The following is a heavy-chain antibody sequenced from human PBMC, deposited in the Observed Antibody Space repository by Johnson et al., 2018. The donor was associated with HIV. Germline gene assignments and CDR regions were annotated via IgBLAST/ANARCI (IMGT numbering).Heavy chain of an antibody. V-gene: IGHV3-66*01. CDR3: ARDRGYWDAFDF. J-gene: IGHJ3*01. CDR1: GFSVSSDY. CDR2: IYSGGRT. D-gene: IGHD3-22*01. Sequence: VQLVESGGGLVQPGGSLRLSCVASGFSVSSDYMSWVRQAPGKGLEWVSLIYSGGRTYYADSVKGRFTISRDNSKNTLYLQMNSLRAEDTAVYYCARDRGYWDAFDFWGQGTMVTVSS.